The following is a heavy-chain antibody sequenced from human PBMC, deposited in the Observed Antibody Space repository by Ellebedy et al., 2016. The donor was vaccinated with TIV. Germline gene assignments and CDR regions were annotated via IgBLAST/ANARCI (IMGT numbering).Heavy chain of an antibody. J-gene: IGHJ5*02. CDR1: GYTFTGYY. D-gene: IGHD6-13*01. CDR2: IDPNSGGT. Sequence: ASVKVSCXASGYTFTGYYMHWVRQAPGQGLEWMGWIDPNSGGTDYAQKFQGWVTMTRDTSITTAYMELTNLRSDDTAVYYCARGHTTSWYAWFDPWGQGTLVTVSS. CDR3: ARGHTTSWYAWFDP. V-gene: IGHV1-2*04.